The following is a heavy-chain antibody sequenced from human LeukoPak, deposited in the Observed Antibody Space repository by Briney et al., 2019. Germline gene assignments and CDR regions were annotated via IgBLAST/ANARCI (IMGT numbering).Heavy chain of an antibody. J-gene: IGHJ6*04. Sequence: SQTLSLTCTVSGGSISSGGYYWSWIRQHPGKGLEWTGYIYYSGSTYYNPSLKSRVTISVDTSKNQFSLKLSSVTAADTAVYYCARDGRFGESRLGMDVWGKGTTVTVSS. D-gene: IGHD3-10*01. V-gene: IGHV4-31*03. CDR3: ARDGRFGESRLGMDV. CDR2: IYYSGST. CDR1: GGSISSGGYY.